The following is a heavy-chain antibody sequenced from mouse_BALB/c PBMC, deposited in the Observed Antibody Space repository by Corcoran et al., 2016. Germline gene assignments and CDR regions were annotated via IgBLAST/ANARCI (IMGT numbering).Heavy chain of an antibody. CDR1: GFNIKDTY. CDR2: IDPANGNT. V-gene: IGHV14-3*02. CDR3: ARWDWYFDV. J-gene: IGHJ1*01. Sequence: EXQLQQSGAELVKPGASVKLSCTASGFNIKDTYMHWVKQRPEQGLEWIGRIDPANGNTKYDPKFQGKATITADTSSNTAYLQLSSLTSEDTVVYYCARWDWYFDVWGAGTTVTVSS.